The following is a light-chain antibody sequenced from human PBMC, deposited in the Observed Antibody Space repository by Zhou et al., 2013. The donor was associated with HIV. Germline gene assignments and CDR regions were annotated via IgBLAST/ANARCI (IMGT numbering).Light chain of an antibody. V-gene: IGKV3-11*01. CDR1: QSVSSY. CDR3: QQRSNWPPYT. CDR2: DAS. J-gene: IGKJ2*01. Sequence: EIVMAQSPVTLSVSPGARATLSCRASQSVSSYLAWFQQKPGQAPRLLIYDASNRATGIPARFSGSGSGTDFTLTISSLEPEDFAVYYCQQRSNWPPYTFGQGTKLEIK.